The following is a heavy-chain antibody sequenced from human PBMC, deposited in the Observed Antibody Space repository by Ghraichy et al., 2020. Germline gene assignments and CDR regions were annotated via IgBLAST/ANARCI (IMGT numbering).Heavy chain of an antibody. CDR1: GDSVSSDSAA. Sequence: SETLSLTCAISGDSVSSDSAAWNWIRQSPSRGLEWLGRTYYRSKWYNHYAVSVKSRITINPDTSKNQFSLQLTSVTPEDTAIYYCVRDVGLGLDALDMWGQGTMVTVSS. V-gene: IGHV6-1*01. D-gene: IGHD3/OR15-3a*01. J-gene: IGHJ3*02. CDR3: VRDVGLGLDALDM. CDR2: TYYRSKWYN.